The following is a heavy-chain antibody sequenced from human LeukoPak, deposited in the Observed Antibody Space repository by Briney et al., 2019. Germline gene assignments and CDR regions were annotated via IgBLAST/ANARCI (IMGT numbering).Heavy chain of an antibody. CDR3: AKETLPWCSGGSCYSYYFDY. Sequence: QPGGSLRLSCAASGFTFSNYNMKWVRQAPGKGLEWVSYITSTGSTIYYADSVRGRFTISRDNSKNTLYLQMNSLRAEDTAVYYCAKETLPWCSGGSCYSYYFDYWGQGTLVTVSS. CDR2: ITSTGSTI. D-gene: IGHD2-15*01. V-gene: IGHV3-48*01. CDR1: GFTFSNYN. J-gene: IGHJ4*02.